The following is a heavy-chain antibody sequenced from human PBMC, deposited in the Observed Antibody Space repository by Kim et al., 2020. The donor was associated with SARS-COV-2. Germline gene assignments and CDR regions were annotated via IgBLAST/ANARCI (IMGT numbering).Heavy chain of an antibody. J-gene: IGHJ6*02. CDR3: ARDSTVVVPAARRYYYYGMDV. D-gene: IGHD2-2*01. CDR1: GGTFSSYA. Sequence: SVKVSCKASGGTFSSYAISWVRQAPGQGLEWMGGIIPIFGTANYAQQFQGRVTITAAESTSTAYMELSSLRSEDTAVYYCARDSTVVVPAARRYYYYGMDVGGQGTTVTVSS. CDR2: IIPIFGTA. V-gene: IGHV1-69*13.